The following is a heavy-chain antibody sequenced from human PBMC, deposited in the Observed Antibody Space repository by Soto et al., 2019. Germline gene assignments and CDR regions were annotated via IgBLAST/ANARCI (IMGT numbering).Heavy chain of an antibody. CDR2: INTVNGNT. CDR1: GYTFTSYA. D-gene: IGHD3-10*01. CDR3: ARPRHTSSPGVHFDY. V-gene: IGHV1-3*04. Sequence: ASVKVSCKASGYTFTSYAVHWVRRAPGQKLEWMGWINTVNGNTKYSQKLEGRVTLTRDTSASTADMELSSLTTEDTAVYYCARPRHTSSPGVHFDYWGQGTLVTVSS. J-gene: IGHJ4*02.